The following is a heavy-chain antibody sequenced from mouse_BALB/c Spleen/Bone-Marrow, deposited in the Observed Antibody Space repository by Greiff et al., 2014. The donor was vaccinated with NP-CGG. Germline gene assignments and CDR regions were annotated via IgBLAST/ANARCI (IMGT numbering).Heavy chain of an antibody. CDR2: ISSGSSTI. Sequence: EVQVVESGGGLVQPGGPRKLSCAASGFTFSSFGMHWVRQAPEKGLEWVAYISSGSSTIYYADTVKGRFTISRDNPKNTLFLQMTSLRSEDTAMYYCARGGNFAWFAYWGQGTLVTVSA. J-gene: IGHJ3*01. D-gene: IGHD2-1*01. CDR3: ARGGNFAWFAY. V-gene: IGHV5-17*02. CDR1: GFTFSSFG.